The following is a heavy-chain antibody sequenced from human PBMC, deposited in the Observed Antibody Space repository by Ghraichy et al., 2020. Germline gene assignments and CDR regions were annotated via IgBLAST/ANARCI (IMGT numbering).Heavy chain of an antibody. J-gene: IGHJ4*02. V-gene: IGHV1-2*02. CDR1: GYTFSDYY. CDR2: INLNSGDT. CDR3: VRDKVMTANWELDW. D-gene: IGHD2-21*02. Sequence: ASVKVSCKASGYTFSDYYMHWVRQAPGQGLEWMGWINLNSGDTKYAQKFQDRVTMTRDTSISAAYMDLNGLRSDDTARYYCVRDKVMTANWELDWWGQGTLVTVSS.